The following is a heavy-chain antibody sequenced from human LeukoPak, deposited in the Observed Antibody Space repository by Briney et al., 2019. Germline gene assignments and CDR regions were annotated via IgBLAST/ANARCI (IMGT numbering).Heavy chain of an antibody. J-gene: IGHJ4*02. D-gene: IGHD3-16*01. Sequence: GGSLRLSCADSGFTFRNYAMSWVRQAPGKGLEWVSAISGTGGTTHYADSVKGRFTISRDNSKSTLYLQMNSLRAEDTAVYYCAKEYSLAFDNWGQGTLVTVSP. CDR1: GFTFRNYA. V-gene: IGHV3-23*01. CDR2: ISGTGGTT. CDR3: AKEYSLAFDN.